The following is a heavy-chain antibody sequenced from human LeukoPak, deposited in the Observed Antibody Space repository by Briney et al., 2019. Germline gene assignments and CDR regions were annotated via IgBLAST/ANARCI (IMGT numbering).Heavy chain of an antibody. D-gene: IGHD2-15*01. CDR3: ARDRGLGYCSGGSCYSLGY. CDR1: GGTFNNYA. Sequence: ASVKVSCKASGGTFNNYANSWVRQAPGQGLEWMGWISAYNGNTNYAQKLRGRVTMTTDTSTSTAYMELRSLRSDDTAVYYCARDRGLGYCSGGSCYSLGYWGQGTLVTVSS. CDR2: ISAYNGNT. J-gene: IGHJ4*02. V-gene: IGHV1-18*01.